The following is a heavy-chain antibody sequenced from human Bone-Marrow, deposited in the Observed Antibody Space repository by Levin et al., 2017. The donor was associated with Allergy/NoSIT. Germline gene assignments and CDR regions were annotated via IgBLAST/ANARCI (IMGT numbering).Heavy chain of an antibody. D-gene: IGHD6-6*01. J-gene: IGHJ3*01. V-gene: IGHV2-5*02. CDR1: GFSLSTSGVG. CDR2: IYWDDDK. Sequence: SGPTLVKPTQTLTLTCTFSGFSLSTSGVGVGWIRQPPGKAPEWLALIYWDDDKRYSPSLRSRLTIIKDTSKNQVVLTMINMDPVDTGTYYCAHRVRIAPQGEDAFDVWGQGTMVTVSS. CDR3: AHRVRIAPQGEDAFDV.